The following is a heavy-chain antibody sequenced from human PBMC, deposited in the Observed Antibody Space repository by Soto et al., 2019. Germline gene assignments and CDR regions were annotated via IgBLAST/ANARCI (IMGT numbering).Heavy chain of an antibody. Sequence: PGGSLRLSCEAYGFTFSSYWMGWVRQAPGKGLEWVANINRDGSERYYVDSVKGRFTISRHNAKNSVYLQMNSLRAEDSAVYYCARDPIRGDGYVFDSWGPAALQTVSS. CDR1: GFTFSSYW. CDR2: INRDGSER. V-gene: IGHV3-7*01. CDR3: ARDPIRGDGYVFDS. D-gene: IGHD5-12*01. J-gene: IGHJ5*01.